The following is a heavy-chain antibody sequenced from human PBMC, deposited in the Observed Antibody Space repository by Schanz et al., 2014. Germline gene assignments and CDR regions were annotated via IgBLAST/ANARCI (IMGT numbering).Heavy chain of an antibody. D-gene: IGHD4-17*01. Sequence: EVQLVESGGGLFQPGGSLRLSCAASGFTFSDSWMHWVRQAPGKGLVWVSRTSNDGSFTTFADSVKGRFTISRDNAKNTLYLQMNSLRAEDTAVYYCVRDTDYHFDYWGQGTLVTVS. CDR1: GFTFSDSW. V-gene: IGHV3-74*01. CDR2: TSNDGSFT. CDR3: VRDTDYHFDY. J-gene: IGHJ4*02.